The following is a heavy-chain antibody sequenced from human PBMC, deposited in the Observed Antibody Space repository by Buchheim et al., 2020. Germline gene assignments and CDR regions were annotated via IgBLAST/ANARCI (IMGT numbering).Heavy chain of an antibody. CDR2: ITDTSRSI. V-gene: IGHV3-48*02. CDR1: GFTLGPYT. J-gene: IGHJ4*02. D-gene: IGHD3-16*01. Sequence: DVQLVESGGGLVQPGGSLRLSCVASGFTLGPYTMSWVRQPPGKGLEWLSYITDTSRSIDYAGSVRGRFTISRDNGKNSLYLQMNSLRDEDTAVYYCARERGGYFFDYWGQGTL. CDR3: ARERGGYFFDY.